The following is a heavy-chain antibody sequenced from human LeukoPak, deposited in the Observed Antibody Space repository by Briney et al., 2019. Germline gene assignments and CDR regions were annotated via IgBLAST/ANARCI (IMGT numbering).Heavy chain of an antibody. D-gene: IGHD2-2*01. CDR2: ISAYNGNT. V-gene: IGHV1-18*01. CDR1: GYTFTSYG. CDR3: ASLQVPAANYYYMDV. J-gene: IGHJ6*03. Sequence: ASVTVSCKASGYTFTSYGVSWVRQAPGQGLEWMGWISAYNGNTNYAQKLQGRVTMTTDTSTSTVYMELNSLRAEDTAVYYCASLQVPAANYYYMDVWGKGTTVTVSS.